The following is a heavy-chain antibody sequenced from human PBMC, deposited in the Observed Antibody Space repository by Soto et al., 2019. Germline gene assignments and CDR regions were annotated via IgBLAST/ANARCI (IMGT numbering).Heavy chain of an antibody. J-gene: IGHJ6*02. CDR3: ARGWELDYYYYYGMDV. CDR2: IKQDGSEK. CDR1: GFTFSSYW. D-gene: IGHD1-26*01. V-gene: IGHV3-7*03. Sequence: EVQLVESGGGLVQPGGSLRLSCAASGFTFSSYWMSWVRQAPGKGLEWVANIKQDGSEKYYVDSVKGRFTISRDNAKNSLYLQMNSLRAEDTAVYYCARGWELDYYYYYGMDVWGQGTTVTVSS.